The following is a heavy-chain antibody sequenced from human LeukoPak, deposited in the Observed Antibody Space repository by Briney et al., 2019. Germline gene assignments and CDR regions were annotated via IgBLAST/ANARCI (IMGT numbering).Heavy chain of an antibody. CDR1: GFTFSSYG. CDR2: ISYDGSNK. Sequence: QPGRSPRLSCAASGFTFSSYGMHWVRQAPGKGLEWVAVISYDGSNKYYADSVKGRFTISRDNSKNTLYLQMNSLRAEDTAVYYCAKDSNSGYVPIFDYWGQGTLVTVSS. V-gene: IGHV3-30*18. CDR3: AKDSNSGYVPIFDY. J-gene: IGHJ4*02. D-gene: IGHD5-12*01.